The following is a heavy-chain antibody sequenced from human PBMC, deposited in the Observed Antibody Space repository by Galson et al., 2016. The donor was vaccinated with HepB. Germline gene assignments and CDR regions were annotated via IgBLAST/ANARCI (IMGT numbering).Heavy chain of an antibody. CDR2: INGDGGSK. Sequence: SLRLSCAASGFTFNTYGMNWVRQAPGKGLEWVALINGDGGSKYYAETWKGRFTISKDTSKNTLYLQMNSRSAEDTTVYFCAKGSDYDAWGQGTLVTVSS. CDR3: AKGSDYDA. CDR1: GFTFNTYG. V-gene: IGHV3-23*01. J-gene: IGHJ5*02. D-gene: IGHD4-17*01.